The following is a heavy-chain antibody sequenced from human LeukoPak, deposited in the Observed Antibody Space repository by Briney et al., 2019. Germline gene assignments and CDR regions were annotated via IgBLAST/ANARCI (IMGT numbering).Heavy chain of an antibody. V-gene: IGHV4-34*01. CDR3: ARVFSYPLRAPFDP. CDR2: INHSGST. J-gene: IGHJ5*02. CDR1: GGSFSGYY. D-gene: IGHD2/OR15-2a*01. Sequence: SETLSLTCGVNGGSFSGYYWNWIRQTPGKGLEWIGEINHSGSTNYNPSLKRRVTISVDTSKNQFSLKLSSVTAADTAVYYCARVFSYPLRAPFDPWGQGTLVTVSS.